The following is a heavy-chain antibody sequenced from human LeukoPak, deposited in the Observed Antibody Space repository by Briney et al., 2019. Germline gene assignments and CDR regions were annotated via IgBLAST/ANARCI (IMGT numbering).Heavy chain of an antibody. CDR1: GFTFSSYA. J-gene: IGHJ4*02. CDR3: AKDMRFGSSRGLDY. V-gene: IGHV3-23*01. CDR2: VSGSGGST. D-gene: IGHD3-10*01. Sequence: PGGSLRLSCAASGFTFSSYAMTWVRQAPGKGLEWVSGVSGSGGSTYYADSVKGRFSISRDNSKNTLYLQMNSLRAEDTAVYYCAKDMRFGSSRGLDYWGQGTLVTVSS.